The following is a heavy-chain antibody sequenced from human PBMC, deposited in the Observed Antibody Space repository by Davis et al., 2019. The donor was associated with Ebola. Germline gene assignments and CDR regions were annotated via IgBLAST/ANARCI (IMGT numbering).Heavy chain of an antibody. J-gene: IGHJ5*01. V-gene: IGHV4-34*01. CDR2: INHSGST. Sequence: MPGGSLRLSCAVYGGSFSGYYWSWICQHQGKGLEWIGEINHSGSTNYNPSLKSRVTISVDTSKKQFSLKLSSVTAADTAVYYCVRRNGNSGYEGFDSWGQGRLVTVSS. D-gene: IGHD5-12*01. CDR3: VRRNGNSGYEGFDS. CDR1: GGSFSGYY.